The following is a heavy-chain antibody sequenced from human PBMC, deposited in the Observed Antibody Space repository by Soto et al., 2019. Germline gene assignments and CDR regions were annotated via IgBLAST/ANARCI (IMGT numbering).Heavy chain of an antibody. Sequence: GGSLRLSCAASGFTFSSYGMHWVRQAPGKGLEWVAVISYDGSNKYYADSVKGRFTISRDNSKNTLYLQMNSLRAEDTAVYYCATRAQDYDFCSGYDSYYYCMDVWGKGTTVTVSS. CDR3: ATRAQDYDFCSGYDSYYYCMDV. CDR1: GFTFSSYG. J-gene: IGHJ6*03. V-gene: IGHV3-30*03. D-gene: IGHD3-3*01. CDR2: ISYDGSNK.